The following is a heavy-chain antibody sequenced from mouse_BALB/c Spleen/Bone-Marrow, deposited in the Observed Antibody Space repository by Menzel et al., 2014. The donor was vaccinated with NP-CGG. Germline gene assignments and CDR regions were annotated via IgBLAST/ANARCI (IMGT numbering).Heavy chain of an antibody. CDR3: AREEYGNGFAY. J-gene: IGHJ3*01. CDR2: IDPYNGGT. V-gene: IGHV1S135*01. D-gene: IGHD2-10*02. Sequence: EVKLVESGPELVKPGASVKVSCKASGYAFTSYNMYWVKQSHGKSLVWIGHIDPYNGGTSYNQNFKGKATLTVDKSSSTAYMHLNSLTSEDSAVYYCAREEYGNGFAYWGQGTLVTVSA. CDR1: GYAFTSYN.